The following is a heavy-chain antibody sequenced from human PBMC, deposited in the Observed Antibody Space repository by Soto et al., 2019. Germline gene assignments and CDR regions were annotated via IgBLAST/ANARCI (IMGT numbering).Heavy chain of an antibody. V-gene: IGHV1-69*01. CDR1: GGTFSSSA. CDR2: IIPILGTA. D-gene: IGHD1-26*01. J-gene: IGHJ4*02. Sequence: AQLVQSGAEVKKPGSSVKVSCKASGGTFSSSAISWVRQAPGQGLEWVGGIIPILGTANYAQKFQGRVTTTADEPTSTDYRELSSLRSEDTAVYYCASRTGGATNPRPYYFDHWGQGTLVTVSS. CDR3: ASRTGGATNPRPYYFDH.